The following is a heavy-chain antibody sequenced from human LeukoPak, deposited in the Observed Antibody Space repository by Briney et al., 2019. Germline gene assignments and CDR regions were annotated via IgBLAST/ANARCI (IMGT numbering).Heavy chain of an antibody. J-gene: IGHJ4*02. CDR1: GYTFTTYG. Sequence: GASVKVSCKASGYTFTTYGISWVRQAPGQGLEWMGWISAYNGNTNYAQKLQGRVTMTTDTSTSTAYMELRGLRSDDTAVYYCARDHIGYSYGPFDYWGQGTLVTVSS. V-gene: IGHV1-18*01. CDR2: ISAYNGNT. CDR3: ARDHIGYSYGPFDY. D-gene: IGHD5-18*01.